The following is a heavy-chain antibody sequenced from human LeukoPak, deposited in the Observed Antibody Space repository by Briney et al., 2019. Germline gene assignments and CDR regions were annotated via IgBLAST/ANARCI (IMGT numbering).Heavy chain of an antibody. CDR3: ARVSWNYYFDY. J-gene: IGHJ4*02. D-gene: IGHD1-7*01. Sequence: GGSLRLSCAASGFTFSNYWMHWVRQAPGKGLVWVSRINTDGSSTNYADSVKGRFTISRDNAKNTVYLQMNSLRAEDTAVYYCARVSWNYYFDYWGQGTLVTVSS. CDR2: INTDGSST. CDR1: GFTFSNYW. V-gene: IGHV3-74*01.